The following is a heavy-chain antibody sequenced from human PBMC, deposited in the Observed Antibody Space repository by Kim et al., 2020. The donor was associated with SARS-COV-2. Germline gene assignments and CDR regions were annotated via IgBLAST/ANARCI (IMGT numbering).Heavy chain of an antibody. D-gene: IGHD3-22*01. CDR3: ARETGYYDSSGYYYGYYFDY. J-gene: IGHJ4*02. CDR1: GFTFSSHS. Sequence: GGSLRLSCAASGFTFSSHSMNWVRQAPGKGLEWVSSISSSSSYIYYADSVKGRFTISRDNAKNSLYLQMNSLRAEDTAVYYCARETGYYDSSGYYYGYYFDYWGQGTLVTVSS. CDR2: ISSSSSYI. V-gene: IGHV3-21*01.